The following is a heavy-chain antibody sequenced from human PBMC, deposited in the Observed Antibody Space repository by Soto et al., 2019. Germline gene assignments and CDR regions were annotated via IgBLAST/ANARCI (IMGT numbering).Heavy chain of an antibody. Sequence: PGGSLRLSCAASGFTFSSYAIHWVRQATCKGLEWVTVISYDGNNKYYADSVEGRFTISRDNSKNTLYLQMNSLRTEDTGVYYCARSQKTTVTYPLADPCGRGTLLPVFS. D-gene: IGHD4-17*01. V-gene: IGHV3-30-3*01. CDR1: GFTFSSYA. J-gene: IGHJ5*02. CDR3: ARSQKTTVTYPLADP. CDR2: ISYDGNNK.